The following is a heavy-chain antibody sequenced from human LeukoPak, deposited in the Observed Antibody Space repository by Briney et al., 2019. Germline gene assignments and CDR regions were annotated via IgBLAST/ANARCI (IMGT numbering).Heavy chain of an antibody. CDR3: AKGSYYDSSGSFYFDY. J-gene: IGHJ4*02. V-gene: IGHV3-23*01. Sequence: PGGSLRLSCAASGFTFSSYAMSWVRQAPGKGLEWVSGISGSGENTYYADSVKGRFTISRDNSKNTLYVQVNSLGTEDTAAYYCAKGSYYDSSGSFYFDYWGQGTLVTVSS. D-gene: IGHD3-22*01. CDR2: ISGSGENT. CDR1: GFTFSSYA.